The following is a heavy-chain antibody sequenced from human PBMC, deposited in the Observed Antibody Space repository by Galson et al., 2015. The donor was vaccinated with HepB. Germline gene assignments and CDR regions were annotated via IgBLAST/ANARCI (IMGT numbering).Heavy chain of an antibody. V-gene: IGHV3-30*18. CDR1: GFTFTSYG. Sequence: LRLSCAASGFTFTSYGMHWVRQAPGKGLEWVALISDNGREKDYADSVKGRFIISRDNSKNTLVLQMNSLRAEDTAVYYCAKDLWIDRAFHIWGQGTLVTVTS. D-gene: IGHD5-12*01. J-gene: IGHJ4*01. CDR2: ISDNGREK. CDR3: AKDLWIDRAFHI.